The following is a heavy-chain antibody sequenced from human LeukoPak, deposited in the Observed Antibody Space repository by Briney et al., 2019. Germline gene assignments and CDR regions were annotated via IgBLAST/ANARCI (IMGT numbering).Heavy chain of an antibody. CDR2: INHSGST. CDR1: GGSFSGYY. J-gene: IGHJ4*02. D-gene: IGHD3-22*01. CDR3: AKVSEWDYYDSSGYPYFDY. V-gene: IGHV4-34*01. Sequence: SETLSLTCAVYGGSFSGYYWSWIRQPPGKGLEWIGEINHSGSTNYNPSLKSRVTISINTSKNQFSLKLSSVTAADTAVYYCAKVSEWDYYDSSGYPYFDYWGQGTLVTVSS.